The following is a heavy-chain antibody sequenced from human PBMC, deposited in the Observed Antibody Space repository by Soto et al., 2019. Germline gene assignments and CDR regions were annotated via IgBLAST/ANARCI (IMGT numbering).Heavy chain of an antibody. V-gene: IGHV3-48*01. CDR3: ARSQEDDFWSGYYPYYYYYMDV. Sequence: SLRLSCAASGFTFSSYSMNWVRQAPGKGLEWVSYISSSSSTIYYADSVKGRFTISRDNAKNSLYLQMNSLRAEDTAVYYCARSQEDDFWSGYYPYYYYYMDVWGKGTTVTVSS. CDR1: GFTFSSYS. CDR2: ISSSSSTI. D-gene: IGHD3-3*01. J-gene: IGHJ6*03.